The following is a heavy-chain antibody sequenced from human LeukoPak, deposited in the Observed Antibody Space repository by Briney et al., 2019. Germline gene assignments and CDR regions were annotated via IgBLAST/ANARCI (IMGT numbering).Heavy chain of an antibody. D-gene: IGHD6-19*01. CDR2: ISGSGGST. Sequence: PGGSLRLSCAASGFTFSSYAMSWVRQAPGKGLEWVSAISGSGGSTYYADSVKGRFTISRDNSKNTLYLQMNSLKAEDTAVYYCAKDRGYSSGWYLYYFDYWGQGTLVTVSS. V-gene: IGHV3-23*01. CDR1: GFTFSSYA. J-gene: IGHJ4*02. CDR3: AKDRGYSSGWYLYYFDY.